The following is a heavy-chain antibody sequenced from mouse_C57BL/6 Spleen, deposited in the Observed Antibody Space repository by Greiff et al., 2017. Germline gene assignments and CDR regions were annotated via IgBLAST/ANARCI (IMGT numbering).Heavy chain of an antibody. V-gene: IGHV1-50*01. Sequence: QVQLQQPGAELVKPGASVKLSCKASGYTFTSYWMQWVKRRPGQGLEWIGEIDPSDSYTNYNQKFKGKATLTVDTSSSTAYMQLSSLTSEDSAVYYCAKGPNYYYGSPWFAYWGQGTLVTVSA. CDR3: AKGPNYYYGSPWFAY. CDR1: GYTFTSYW. D-gene: IGHD1-1*01. CDR2: IDPSDSYT. J-gene: IGHJ3*01.